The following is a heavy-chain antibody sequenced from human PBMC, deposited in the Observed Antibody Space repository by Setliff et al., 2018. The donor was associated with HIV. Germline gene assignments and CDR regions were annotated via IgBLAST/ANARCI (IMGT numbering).Heavy chain of an antibody. J-gene: IGHJ3*02. Sequence: ASVKVSCKVSGYTLSELSMHWVRQAPGEGLEWMGGFDPEDGETIYAEKFQGRVTMPEDTATETAYMELRSLRSDDTAVYYCARVALDAFDIWGQGTMVTVSS. CDR1: GYTLSELS. V-gene: IGHV1-24*01. CDR3: ARVALDAFDI. CDR2: FDPEDGET.